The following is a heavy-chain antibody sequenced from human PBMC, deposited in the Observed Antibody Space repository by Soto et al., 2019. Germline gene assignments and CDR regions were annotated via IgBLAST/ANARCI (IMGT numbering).Heavy chain of an antibody. V-gene: IGHV4-4*02. D-gene: IGHD6-13*01. Sequence: PSETRSLTCAVSDGSIGSSNWLSCVRQPPGKRLEWIGEIYHSGSTNYNPSLKSRVTISVDKSKNQFSLKLSSVTAADTAVYYCAREEAAGPRGYYYYGMDVWGQGTTVTVSS. J-gene: IGHJ6*02. CDR3: AREEAAGPRGYYYYGMDV. CDR2: IYHSGST. CDR1: DGSIGSSNW.